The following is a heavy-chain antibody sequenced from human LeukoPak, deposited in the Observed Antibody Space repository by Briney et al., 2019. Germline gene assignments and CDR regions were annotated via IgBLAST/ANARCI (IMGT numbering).Heavy chain of an antibody. J-gene: IGHJ6*03. CDR1: GGSISSYY. CDR3: ASLNCISTTAPRRYVRDV. D-gene: IGHD2-2*01. CDR2: IYYSGST. Sequence: SETLSLTCSVSGGSISSYYWSWIRQPPGKGLEYIGYIYYSGSTNYNPSLKSRVTISVDTSKDQFSLNLTSVTAADTAVYYCASLNCISTTAPRRYVRDVWAKGPTAPVP. V-gene: IGHV4-59*01.